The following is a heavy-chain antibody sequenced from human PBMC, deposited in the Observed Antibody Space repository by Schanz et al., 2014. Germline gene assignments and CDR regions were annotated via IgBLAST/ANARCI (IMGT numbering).Heavy chain of an antibody. CDR3: ARPSDSSWYMDV. V-gene: IGHV3-23*01. Sequence: EVQLLESGGGLVQPGGSLRLSCAASGFTFSSYAMTWVRQAPGKGLDWVSAISGSGSSTYYADSVKGRFTISRDNSKNTLYLQMNSLRAEDTAVYYCARPSDSSWYMDVWGKGTTVTVSS. CDR1: GFTFSSYA. J-gene: IGHJ6*03. CDR2: ISGSGSST. D-gene: IGHD2-21*02.